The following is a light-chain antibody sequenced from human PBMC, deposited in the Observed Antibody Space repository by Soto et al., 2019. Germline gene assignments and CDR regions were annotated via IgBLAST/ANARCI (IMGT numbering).Light chain of an antibody. CDR1: QSVGSS. V-gene: IGKV3-11*01. CDR2: DTS. CDR3: QQRNLWPWT. J-gene: IGKJ1*01. Sequence: IVLTQSPATLSLSPGERATLSCRARQSVGSSLAWYRQIPGQTPRLLSYDTSNRATGIPARLSGSGSGTGFTLTISSLEPEDLAFYYCQQRNLWPWTFGQGTKVEIK.